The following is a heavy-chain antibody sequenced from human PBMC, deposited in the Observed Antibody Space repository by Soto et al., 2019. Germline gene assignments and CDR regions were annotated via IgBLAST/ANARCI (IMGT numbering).Heavy chain of an antibody. CDR1: GGTFSSYA. J-gene: IGHJ3*02. CDR3: AREEYCSGGSRYPRAFDI. D-gene: IGHD2-15*01. CDR2: IIPIFGTA. V-gene: IGHV1-69*01. Sequence: QVQLVQSGAEVKKPGSSVKVSCKASGGTFSSYAISWVRQAPGQGLEWMGGIIPIFGTANYAQKFQGRVTITADESTSTAYMELSSLRSEDTAVYYCAREEYCSGGSRYPRAFDIWGQGTMVTVSS.